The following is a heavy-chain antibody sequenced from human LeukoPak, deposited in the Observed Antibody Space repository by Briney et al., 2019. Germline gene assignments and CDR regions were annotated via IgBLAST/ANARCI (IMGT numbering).Heavy chain of an antibody. CDR3: AREGVATTHYFDY. V-gene: IGHV4-59*01. CDR1: GGSISSYY. J-gene: IGHJ4*02. D-gene: IGHD5-24*01. CDR2: IYYSGST. Sequence: PSETLSVTRTVSGGSISSYYWSWIRQPPRKGLGWIGYIYYSGSTNYNPSLKSRVTISVDTSKNQFSLKLSSVTAADPAVYYWAREGVATTHYFDYWGQGTLVTVSS.